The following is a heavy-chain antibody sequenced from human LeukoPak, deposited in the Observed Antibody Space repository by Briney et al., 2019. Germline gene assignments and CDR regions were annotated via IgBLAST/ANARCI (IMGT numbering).Heavy chain of an antibody. D-gene: IGHD1-26*01. CDR3: AKPSGSGVDY. CDR1: GFTFSSYG. J-gene: IGHJ4*02. Sequence: GGSLRLSCAASGFTFSSYGMSWVRQAPGKGLEWVAFIRSDGYHTYYTDSVKGRFIITRDNFKNTLYLQMNSLRLEDMAVYYCAKPSGSGVDYWGRGTRVTVSS. CDR2: IRSDGYHT. V-gene: IGHV3-30*02.